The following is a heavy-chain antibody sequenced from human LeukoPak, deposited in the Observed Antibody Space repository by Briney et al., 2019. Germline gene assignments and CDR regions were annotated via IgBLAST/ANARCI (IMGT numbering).Heavy chain of an antibody. Sequence: SETLSLTCGAYGGSFSGYYWSWIRQPPGKGLEWIGEINHSGSTNNNPSLKSRVTISVDTSKNQFSLKLSSVTAADTAVYYCAREGETDYGDYVQKPGDYYYYYYMDVWGKGTTVTISS. V-gene: IGHV4-34*01. CDR2: INHSGST. CDR3: AREGETDYGDYVQKPGDYYYYYYMDV. CDR1: GGSFSGYY. D-gene: IGHD4-17*01. J-gene: IGHJ6*03.